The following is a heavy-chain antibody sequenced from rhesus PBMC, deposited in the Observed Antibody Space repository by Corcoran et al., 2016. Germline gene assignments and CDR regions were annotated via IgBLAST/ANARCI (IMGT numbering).Heavy chain of an antibody. V-gene: IGHV4S12*01. Sequence: QLQLQYSCRGVVKPSETLSPTCPAPGGSILMRSCYCRCIGRPRRPRMGGWGGIGGIYSNSESTNYNPSLKSRVTISKDTSKNQFSLKLSSVTATDTAVYYCARFRYWSDYLRGYFDYWGQGVLVTVSS. J-gene: IGHJ4*01. D-gene: IGHD3-22*01. CDR2: IYSNSEST. CDR1: GGSILMRSCY. CDR3: ARFRYWSDYLRGYFDY.